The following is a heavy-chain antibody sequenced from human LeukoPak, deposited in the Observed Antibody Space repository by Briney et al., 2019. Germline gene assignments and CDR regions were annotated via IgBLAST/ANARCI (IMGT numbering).Heavy chain of an antibody. D-gene: IGHD2-2*02. CDR1: GFTFNNYA. CDR3: AKVPGDIVVVPAAIGGAWYYYGMDV. V-gene: IGHV3-23*01. Sequence: PGGSLRLSCAASGFTFNNYAMSWVRQAPGKGLEWVSAISGSGGSTYYADSVKGRFTISRDNSKNTLYLQMNSLRAEDTAVYYCAKVPGDIVVVPAAIGGAWYYYGMDVWGQGTTATVSS. J-gene: IGHJ6*02. CDR2: ISGSGGST.